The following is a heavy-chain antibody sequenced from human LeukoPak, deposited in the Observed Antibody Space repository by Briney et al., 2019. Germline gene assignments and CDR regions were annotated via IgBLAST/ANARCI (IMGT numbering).Heavy chain of an antibody. Sequence: GGSLRLSCAASGFTFSDYYMSWIRQPPGKGLEWVSYISSGSTIYYTDSVKGRFTISRDNAKNSLYLKMNSLRAEDTAVYYCARASFLGEVVAATRIGDYYMDVWGKGTTVTVSS. CDR1: GFTFSDYY. J-gene: IGHJ6*03. V-gene: IGHV3-11*04. D-gene: IGHD2-15*01. CDR2: ISSGSTI. CDR3: ARASFLGEVVAATRIGDYYMDV.